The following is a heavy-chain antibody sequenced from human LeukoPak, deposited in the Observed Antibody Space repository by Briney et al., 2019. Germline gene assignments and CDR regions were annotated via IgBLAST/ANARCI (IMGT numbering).Heavy chain of an antibody. D-gene: IGHD3-10*01. Sequence: PSETLSLTCTVSGGSISSSSYYWGWIRQPPGKGLEWIGSFYYSGSTYYNPSLKSRVTISVDTSKNRFSLKLSSVTAADTAVYYCARHGRSSITMVRGVKPKKWFDPWGQGTLVTVSS. V-gene: IGHV4-39*01. CDR2: FYYSGST. CDR3: ARHGRSSITMVRGVKPKKWFDP. J-gene: IGHJ5*02. CDR1: GGSISSSSYY.